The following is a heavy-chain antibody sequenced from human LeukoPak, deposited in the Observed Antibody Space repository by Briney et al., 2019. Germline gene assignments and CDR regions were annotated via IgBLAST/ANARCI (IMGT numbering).Heavy chain of an antibody. Sequence: GGSLRLSCAASGFTFSSYAMSWVRQAPGKGLEWVSAISGSGGSTYYADSVKGRFTISRDNSKNTLYLQMNSLRAEDTAVYYCAKDVSRILTGARNYFDSWGQGTLVTVSS. D-gene: IGHD3-9*01. CDR3: AKDVSRILTGARNYFDS. CDR2: ISGSGGST. CDR1: GFTFSSYA. V-gene: IGHV3-23*01. J-gene: IGHJ4*02.